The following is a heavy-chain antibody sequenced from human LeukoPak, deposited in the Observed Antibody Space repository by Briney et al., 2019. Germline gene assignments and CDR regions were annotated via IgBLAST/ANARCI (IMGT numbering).Heavy chain of an antibody. CDR2: ISAYNGNT. D-gene: IGHD5-24*01. Sequence: ASVKVSCKASGYTFTSYGISWVRQAPRQGLEGMGWISAYNGNTNYAQKLQGRVTMTTDTSTSTAYMELRSLRSDDTAVYYCARSLLVARWLQMGHAFDIWGQGTMVTVSS. CDR3: ARSLLVARWLQMGHAFDI. J-gene: IGHJ3*02. V-gene: IGHV1-18*01. CDR1: GYTFTSYG.